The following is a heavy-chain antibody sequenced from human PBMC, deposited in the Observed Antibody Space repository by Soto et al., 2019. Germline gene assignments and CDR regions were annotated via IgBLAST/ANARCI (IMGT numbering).Heavy chain of an antibody. V-gene: IGHV1-69*13. CDR2: IIPIFGTA. CDR3: ASSSGXAXXXXDP. J-gene: IGHJ5*02. CDR1: GGTFSSYA. D-gene: IGHD6-13*01. Sequence: ASVKVSCKASGGTFSSYAISWVRQAPGQGLEWMGGIIPIFGTANYAQKFQGRVTITADESTSTAYMELSSLRSEDTAVYYCASSSGXAXXXXDPWGQGTLVTVXS.